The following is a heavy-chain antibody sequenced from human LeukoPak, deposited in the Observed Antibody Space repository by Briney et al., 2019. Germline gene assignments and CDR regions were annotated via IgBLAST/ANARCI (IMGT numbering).Heavy chain of an antibody. CDR3: ARQSQWELLLAYFDY. CDR2: IYYSGST. D-gene: IGHD1-26*01. CDR1: GGSISSYY. V-gene: IGHV4-59*01. Sequence: PSETLSLTCTVSGGSISSYYWSWIRQPPGKGLEWIGYIYYSGSTNYNPSLKSRVTISVDTSKNQFSLKLSSVTAADTAVYYCARQSQWELLLAYFDYWGQGTLVTVSS. J-gene: IGHJ4*02.